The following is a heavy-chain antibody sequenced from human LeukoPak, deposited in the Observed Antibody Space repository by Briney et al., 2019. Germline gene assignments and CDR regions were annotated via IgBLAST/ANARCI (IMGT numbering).Heavy chain of an antibody. V-gene: IGHV3-7*03. J-gene: IGHJ6*04. CDR3: ATDRGLR. CDR2: IKHDGSEK. CDR1: GLTFSGYW. Sequence: PGGSLRLSCAASGLTFSGYWMYWVRQAPGKGLEWVANIKHDGSEKYYVDSVKGRFTISGDNAKNSLYLQMNSLRVEDTAVYYCATDRGLRWGKGTTVTVSS.